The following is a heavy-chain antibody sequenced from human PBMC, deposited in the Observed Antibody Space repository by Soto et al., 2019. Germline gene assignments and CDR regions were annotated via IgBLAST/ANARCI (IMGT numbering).Heavy chain of an antibody. Sequence: SQTLSLTCAISGDSVSSNSAAWNWIRQSPSRGLEWLGRTYYRSKWYNNYAVSVKSRITTNPDTSKNQFSLQLNSVPPEDTAVYYCARAGHYYDSSGYYFSYYYYGMDVWGQGTTVTVSS. D-gene: IGHD3-22*01. V-gene: IGHV6-1*01. CDR1: GDSVSSNSAA. J-gene: IGHJ6*02. CDR3: ARAGHYYDSSGYYFSYYYYGMDV. CDR2: TYYRSKWYN.